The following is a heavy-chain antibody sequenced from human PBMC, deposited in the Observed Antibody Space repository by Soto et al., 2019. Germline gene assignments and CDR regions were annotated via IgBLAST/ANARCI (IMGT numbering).Heavy chain of an antibody. CDR3: ARVVHGGYDYADAFDI. V-gene: IGHV4-59*01. Sequence: SQTLSLTCTVSGGSISSYYWSWIRQPPGKGLEWIGYIYYSGSTNYNPSLKSRVTISVDTSKNQFSLKLSSVTAADTAVYYCARVVHGGYDYADAFDIWGQGTMVTVSS. CDR1: GGSISSYY. J-gene: IGHJ3*02. D-gene: IGHD5-12*01. CDR2: IYYSGST.